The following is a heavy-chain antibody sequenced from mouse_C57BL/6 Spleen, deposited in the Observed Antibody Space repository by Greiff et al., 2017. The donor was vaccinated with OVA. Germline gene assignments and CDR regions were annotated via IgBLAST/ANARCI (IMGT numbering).Heavy chain of an antibody. V-gene: IGHV1-53*01. CDR3: ARERGITTVVGRYFDV. J-gene: IGHJ1*03. Sequence: QVQLQQPGTELVKPGASVKLSCKASGYTFTSYWMHWVKQRPGQGLEWIGNINPSNGGTNYNEKFKSKATLTVDKSSSTAYMQLSSLTSEDSAVYYCARERGITTVVGRYFDVWGTGTTVTVSA. D-gene: IGHD1-1*01. CDR1: GYTFTSYW. CDR2: INPSNGGT.